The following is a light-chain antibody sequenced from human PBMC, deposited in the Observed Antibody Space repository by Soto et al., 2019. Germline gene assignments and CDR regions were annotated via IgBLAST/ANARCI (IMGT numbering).Light chain of an antibody. Sequence: EIVLTQSPGTLSLSPGERATLSWRASQSVNSSYLAWYQQKPGQAPRLLIYGASSRATGIPDRFSGSGSGTDFTLTISRLEPEDFAVYYCQQYGSSPPKVTFGPGTKVDIK. CDR3: QQYGSSPPKVT. V-gene: IGKV3-20*01. CDR2: GAS. J-gene: IGKJ3*01. CDR1: QSVNSSY.